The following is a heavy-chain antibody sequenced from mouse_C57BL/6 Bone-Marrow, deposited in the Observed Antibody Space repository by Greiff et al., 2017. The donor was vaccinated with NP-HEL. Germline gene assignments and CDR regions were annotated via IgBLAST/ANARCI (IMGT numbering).Heavy chain of an antibody. CDR1: GYTFTDYY. Sequence: QVQLQQSGPELVKPGASVKISCKASGYTFTDYYINWVKQRPGQGLEWIGWIFPGSGSTYYNEKFKGKATLTVDKSSSTAYMLLSSLTSEDSAVYFCAYYYGSSLRYFDYWGQGTTLTVSS. CDR2: IFPGSGST. D-gene: IGHD1-1*01. J-gene: IGHJ2*01. CDR3: AYYYGSSLRYFDY. V-gene: IGHV1-75*01.